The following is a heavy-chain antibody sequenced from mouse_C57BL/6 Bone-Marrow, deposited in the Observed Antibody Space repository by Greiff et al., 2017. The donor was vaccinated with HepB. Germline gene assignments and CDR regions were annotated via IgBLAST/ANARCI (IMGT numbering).Heavy chain of an antibody. D-gene: IGHD1-1*01. J-gene: IGHJ2*01. CDR2: IDPENGDT. CDR3: TTVVATNFDY. V-gene: IGHV14-4*01. Sequence: DVQLQESGAELVRPGASVKLSCTASGFNIKDDYMHWVKQRPEQGLEWIGWIDPENGDTEYASKFQGKATITADTSSNTAYLQLSSLTSEDTAVYYCTTVVATNFDYWGQGTTLTVSS. CDR1: GFNIKDDY.